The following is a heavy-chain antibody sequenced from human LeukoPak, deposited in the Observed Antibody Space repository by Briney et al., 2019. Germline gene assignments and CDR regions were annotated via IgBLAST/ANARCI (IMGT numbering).Heavy chain of an antibody. CDR3: ARTTEAHSWQTRYYSYYMDV. CDR2: IYTSVGT. D-gene: IGHD6-13*01. CDR1: GGSPSSYY. J-gene: IGHJ6*03. V-gene: IGHV4-4*07. Sequence: SETLSPAWTVSGGSPSSYYWSCIRHPAGKGLEWIGRIYTSVGTNYNPSLKSRVTMSVDTSNNQFSLKLSSVTAADTAVYYCARTTEAHSWQTRYYSYYMDVWGKGTTVTVSS.